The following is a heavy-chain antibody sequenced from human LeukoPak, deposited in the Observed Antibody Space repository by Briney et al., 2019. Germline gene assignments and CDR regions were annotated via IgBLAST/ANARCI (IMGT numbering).Heavy chain of an antibody. CDR1: GFTFSSYG. D-gene: IGHD6-6*01. V-gene: IGHV3-30*18. CDR3: AKESIAAS. J-gene: IGHJ5*02. CDR2: ISYDGSNK. Sequence: PGGSLRLSCAASGFTFSSYGMHWVRQAPGKGLEWVAVISYDGSNKYYADSVKGRFTISRDNSKNTLYLQMNSLRAEDTAVYYCAKESIAASWGQGTLVTVSS.